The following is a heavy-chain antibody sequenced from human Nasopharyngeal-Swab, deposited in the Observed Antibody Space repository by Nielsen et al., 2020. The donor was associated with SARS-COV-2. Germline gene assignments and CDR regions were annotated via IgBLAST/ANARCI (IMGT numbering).Heavy chain of an antibody. CDR3: ARDPSGWQWLGHDAFDI. CDR2: INVGKGNT. V-gene: IGHV1-3*01. Sequence: ASVKVSCNASGYIFTSYPLHWVRQAPGQRLEWMGWINVGKGNTEYSQKFQGRITITRDTSASTAYMEVNSLRSEDTAVYYCARDPSGWQWLGHDAFDIWGQGTMVTVSS. D-gene: IGHD6-19*01. J-gene: IGHJ3*02. CDR1: GYIFTSYP.